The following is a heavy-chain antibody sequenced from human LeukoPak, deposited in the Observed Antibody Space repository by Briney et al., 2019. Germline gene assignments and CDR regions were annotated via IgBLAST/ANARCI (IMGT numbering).Heavy chain of an antibody. V-gene: IGHV1-46*01. CDR3: ARDHEYYYGSGSYYPGGCDY. CDR2: INPSGGST. Sequence: GASVKVSCKASGYTFTSYYMHWVRQAPGQGLEWMGIINPSGGSTSYAQKFQGRATMTRDTSTSTVYMELSSLRSEDTAVYYCARDHEYYYGSGSYYPGGCDYWGQGTLVTVSS. D-gene: IGHD3-10*01. CDR1: GYTFTSYY. J-gene: IGHJ4*02.